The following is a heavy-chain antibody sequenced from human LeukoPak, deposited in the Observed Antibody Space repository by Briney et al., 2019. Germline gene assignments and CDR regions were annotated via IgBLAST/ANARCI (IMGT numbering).Heavy chain of an antibody. CDR3: ARGLQGDYDRIDY. J-gene: IGHJ4*02. V-gene: IGHV4-39*07. Sequence: PSETLSLTCTVSGGSISSSSYYWGWIRQPPGKGLEWIGSIYYSGSTYYNPSLKSRVTISVDTSKNQFSLKLSSVTAADTAVYYCARGLQGDYDRIDYWGQGTLVTVSS. D-gene: IGHD3-22*01. CDR2: IYYSGST. CDR1: GGSISSSSYY.